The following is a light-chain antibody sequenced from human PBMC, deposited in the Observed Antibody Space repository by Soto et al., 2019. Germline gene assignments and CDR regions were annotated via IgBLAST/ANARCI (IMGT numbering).Light chain of an antibody. J-gene: IGKJ4*01. CDR1: QSLLDSNGYNY. V-gene: IGKV2-28*01. CDR3: MQALQTPLT. CDR2: LGS. Sequence: DIVMTQTPLSLPVTPGEPASISCRSSQSLLDSNGYNYLDWYLLGPGQSPQLLIYLGSNRASGVPDRFSGSGSGTDFTLIISRVEAEDVGVYYCMQALQTPLTFGGGTKVEIK.